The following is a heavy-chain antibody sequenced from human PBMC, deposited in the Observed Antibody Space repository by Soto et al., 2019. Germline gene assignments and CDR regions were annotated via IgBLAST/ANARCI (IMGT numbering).Heavy chain of an antibody. J-gene: IGHJ4*02. D-gene: IGHD6-6*01. V-gene: IGHV3-30*18. Sequence: VQLVESGGGVFQPGRSLRPRCEASGFPFGRYGMHWVRQAPGMGLDGVAVTSWDGLAQYYGDSVRGRFTISRYNSRCILYLQMNSLRTEDTDIYYCAKESIQVGGPNEFDYWGQGVLVTVSS. CDR3: AKESIQVGGPNEFDY. CDR2: TSWDGLAQ. CDR1: GFPFGRYG.